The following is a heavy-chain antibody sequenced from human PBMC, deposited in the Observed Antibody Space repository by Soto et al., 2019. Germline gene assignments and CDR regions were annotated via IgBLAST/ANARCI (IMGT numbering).Heavy chain of an antibody. J-gene: IGHJ6*02. CDR3: AKGFDGTYDDFLLLEPRYYYGLDV. CDR1: GFTFSHFV. CDR2: SSDSGDNT. D-gene: IGHD3-22*01. Sequence: EVQLMESGGGLVQPGAALRLSCAASGFTFSHFVMSWVRQAPGKGLEWVSGSSDSGDNTYYADSVKGRFTVSRDNSKKMFYLQMNSLRAEDTAVYYCAKGFDGTYDDFLLLEPRYYYGLDVWGQGTTVTVSS. V-gene: IGHV3-23*01.